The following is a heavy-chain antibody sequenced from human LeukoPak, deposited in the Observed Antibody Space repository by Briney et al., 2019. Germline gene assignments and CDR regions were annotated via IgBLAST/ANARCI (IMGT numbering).Heavy chain of an antibody. CDR2: INHSGST. J-gene: IGHJ3*02. Sequence: SETLSLTCAVYGGSFSGYYWSWIRQPPGKGLEWIGEINHSGSTNYNPSLKSRVTISVDTSKNQFSLKLSSVTAADTAVYYCARRSRSWNLESALDIWGQGTMVTVSS. CDR1: GGSFSGYY. V-gene: IGHV4-34*01. CDR3: ARRSRSWNLESALDI. D-gene: IGHD6-13*01.